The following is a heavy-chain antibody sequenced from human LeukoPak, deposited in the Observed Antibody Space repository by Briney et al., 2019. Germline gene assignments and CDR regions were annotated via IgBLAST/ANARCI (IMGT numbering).Heavy chain of an antibody. Sequence: SETLSLTCTVSGGSISSYYWSWIRQPPGKGLEWIGYIYYSGSTNYNPSLKSRVTISVDTSKNQFSLKLSSVTAADTAVYYCAKGYCSGGSCYSGFDYWGQGTLVTVSS. CDR2: IYYSGST. CDR3: AKGYCSGGSCYSGFDY. V-gene: IGHV4-59*08. J-gene: IGHJ4*02. CDR1: GGSISSYY. D-gene: IGHD2-15*01.